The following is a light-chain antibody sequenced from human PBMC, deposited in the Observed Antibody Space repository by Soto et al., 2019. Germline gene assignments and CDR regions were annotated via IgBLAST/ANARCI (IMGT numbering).Light chain of an antibody. J-gene: IGLJ2*01. CDR1: SSDIGTFSS. CDR3: SSQAGSDSLIV. CDR2: GVS. Sequence: QSALTQPPSASGSPGQSVTISCTGTSSDIGTFSSISWYQQYPGKAPKLMIFGVSQRPSGVPDRFSGSKSANTASLTVSGLQDEDEAEYYCSSQAGSDSLIVFGGGTQLTVL. V-gene: IGLV2-8*01.